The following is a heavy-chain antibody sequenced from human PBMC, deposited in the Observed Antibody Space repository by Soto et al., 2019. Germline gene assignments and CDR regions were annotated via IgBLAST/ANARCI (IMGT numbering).Heavy chain of an antibody. D-gene: IGHD6-6*01. CDR1: GDSVSSNSAA. V-gene: IGHV6-1*01. CDR3: ARGTYSSSSGRYYYYGMDV. CDR2: TYYRSKWYN. Sequence: SQTLSLTCAISGDSVSSNSAAWNWIRQSPSRGLEWLGRTYYRSKWYNDYAVSVKSQITINPDTSKNQFSLQLNSVTPEDTAVYYCARGTYSSSSGRYYYYGMDVWGQGTTVTVSS. J-gene: IGHJ6*01.